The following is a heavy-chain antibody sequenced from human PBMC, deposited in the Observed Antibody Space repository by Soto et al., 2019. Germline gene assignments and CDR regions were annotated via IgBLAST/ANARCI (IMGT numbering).Heavy chain of an antibody. D-gene: IGHD5-12*01. J-gene: IGHJ6*02. CDR3: AKDKAGRRGYSGYEPSVGMDV. CDR2: ISWNSGSI. CDR1: GFTFDDYA. Sequence: PGGSLRLSCAASGFTFDDYAMHWVRQAPGKGLEWVSGISWNSGSIGYADSVKGRFTISRDNAKNSLYLQMNSLRAEDTALYYCAKDKAGRRGYSGYEPSVGMDVWGQGTTVTVSS. V-gene: IGHV3-9*01.